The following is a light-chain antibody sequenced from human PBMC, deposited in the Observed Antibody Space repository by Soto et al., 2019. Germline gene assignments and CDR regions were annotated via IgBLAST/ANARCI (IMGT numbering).Light chain of an antibody. CDR1: SSDLGAYKY. Sequence: QSVLTQPASVSRSPGRSIASACAGTSSDLGAYKYVSWYQQHPDKAPKLILYEVSRRPSGVSNRFSGSKSGNTASLTISGLLAEEEADYSCSSYTNTSNIVFGTGTKVTVL. J-gene: IGLJ1*01. CDR2: EVS. V-gene: IGLV2-14*03. CDR3: SSYTNTSNIV.